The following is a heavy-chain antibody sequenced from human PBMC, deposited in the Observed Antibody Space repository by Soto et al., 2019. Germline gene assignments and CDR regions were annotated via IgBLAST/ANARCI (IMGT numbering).Heavy chain of an antibody. CDR1: GGTLSSYA. J-gene: IGHJ6*02. V-gene: IGHV1-69*13. D-gene: IGHD3-10*01. CDR3: ARGEYYYGSGSYYPAYYYYGMDV. CDR2: IIPIFGTA. Sequence: SVKVSCKDSGGTLSSYASSWVRQAPGQGLEWMGGIIPIFGTANYAQKFQGRVTITADESTSTAYMELSSLRSEDTAVYYCARGEYYYGSGSYYPAYYYYGMDVWGQGTTVTVSS.